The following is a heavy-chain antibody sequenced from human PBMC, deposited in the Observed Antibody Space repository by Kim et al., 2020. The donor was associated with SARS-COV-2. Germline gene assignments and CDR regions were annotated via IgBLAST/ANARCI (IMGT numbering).Heavy chain of an antibody. J-gene: IGHJ4*02. CDR3: ARGSRGILTDDY. Sequence: YYNPSLKSRVTISVDTSKNQFSLKLSSVTAADTAVYYCARGSRGILTDDYWGQGTLVTVSS. V-gene: IGHV4-31*02. D-gene: IGHD3-9*01.